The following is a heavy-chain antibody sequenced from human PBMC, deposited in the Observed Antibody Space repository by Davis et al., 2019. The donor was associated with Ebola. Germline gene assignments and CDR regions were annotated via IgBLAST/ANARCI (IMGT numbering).Heavy chain of an antibody. V-gene: IGHV5-51*01. CDR1: GNSFTSHW. J-gene: IGHJ3*01. Sequence: GESLKISCKDSGNSFTSHWIGWVRQMPGKGLEWMGIIYTGDSYTRYRPSFRGQVTISADKSTKTAFLQWSSLRASDTAMYFCASLRRTITGMDDGFDVWGQGTMVTVSS. D-gene: IGHD1-20*01. CDR3: ASLRRTITGMDDGFDV. CDR2: IYTGDSYT.